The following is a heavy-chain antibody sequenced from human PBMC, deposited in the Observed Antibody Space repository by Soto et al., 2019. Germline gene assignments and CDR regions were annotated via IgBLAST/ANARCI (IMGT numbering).Heavy chain of an antibody. CDR2: IYPSDSHT. D-gene: IGHD3-10*01. CDR3: ARRQAVLRWLGESSGDAFDI. J-gene: IGHJ3*02. CDR1: GYSFTGYW. Sequence: GESLKISCKGSGYSFTGYWICWVRQMPGKGLEWMGRIYPSDSHTSYSPSFQGHVTISADKSISTAYLQWSSLKASDTAMYYCARRQAVLRWLGESSGDAFDIWGQGTMVTVS. V-gene: IGHV5-10-1*01.